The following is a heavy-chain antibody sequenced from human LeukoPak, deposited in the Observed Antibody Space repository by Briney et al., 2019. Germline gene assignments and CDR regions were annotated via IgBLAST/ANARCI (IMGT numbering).Heavy chain of an antibody. Sequence: ASVKVSCKVSGYTLTELSMHWVRQAPGKGLEWMGGFDPEDGETIYAQKFQGRVTMTEDTSTDTAYMELSSLRSEDMAVYYCIAGGSGNFDYWGQGTLVTVSS. V-gene: IGHV1-24*01. CDR1: GYTLTELS. CDR2: FDPEDGET. J-gene: IGHJ4*02. CDR3: IAGGSGNFDY. D-gene: IGHD3-10*01.